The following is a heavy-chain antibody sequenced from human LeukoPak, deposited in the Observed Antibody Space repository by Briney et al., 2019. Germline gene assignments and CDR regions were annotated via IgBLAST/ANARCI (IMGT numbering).Heavy chain of an antibody. J-gene: IGHJ4*02. CDR3: TRDHWGGGYYLSFDY. D-gene: IGHD3-3*01. CDR1: GFTFGDYA. Sequence: GGSLRLSCTASGFTFGDYAMSWFRQAPGKGLEWVGFIRSKAYGGTTEYAASVKDRFTISRDDSKSIAYLQMNSLKTEDTAVYYCTRDHWGGGYYLSFDYWGQGTLVTVSS. CDR2: IRSKAYGGTT. V-gene: IGHV3-49*03.